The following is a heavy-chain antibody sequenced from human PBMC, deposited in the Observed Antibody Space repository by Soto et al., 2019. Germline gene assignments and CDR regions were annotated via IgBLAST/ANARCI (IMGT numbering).Heavy chain of an antibody. Sequence: VGSLRLSCAASGFTFSSYAMHWVRQAPGKGLEWVAVISYDGSNKYYADSVKGRFTISRDNSKNTLYLQMNSLRAEDTAVYYCARVWSSSWYYFDYWGQGTLVTVSS. J-gene: IGHJ4*02. V-gene: IGHV3-30-3*01. D-gene: IGHD6-13*01. CDR2: ISYDGSNK. CDR3: ARVWSSSWYYFDY. CDR1: GFTFSSYA.